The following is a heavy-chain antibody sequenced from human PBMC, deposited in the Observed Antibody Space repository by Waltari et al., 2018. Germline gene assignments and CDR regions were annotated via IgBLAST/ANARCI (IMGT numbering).Heavy chain of an antibody. J-gene: IGHJ4*02. CDR3: ARHSSGWYPFDY. Sequence: QLQLQESGPGLVKPSETLSLTCPVSGGPISSSSYYRGWIRQPPGKGLEWIGSIYYSGSTYYNPSLKSRVTISVDTSKNQFSLKLSSVTAADTAVYYCARHSSGWYPFDYWGQGTLVTVSS. CDR2: IYYSGST. V-gene: IGHV4-39*01. CDR1: GGPISSSSYY. D-gene: IGHD6-19*01.